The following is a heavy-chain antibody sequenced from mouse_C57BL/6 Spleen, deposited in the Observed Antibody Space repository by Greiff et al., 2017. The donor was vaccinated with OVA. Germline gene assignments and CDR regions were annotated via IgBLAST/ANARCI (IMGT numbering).Heavy chain of an antibody. CDR3: ARTAFTSGDY. J-gene: IGHJ2*01. Sequence: LVESGPELVKPGASVKISCKASGYSFTSYYIHWVKQRPGKGLEWIGRIYPGDGDTNYNGKFKGKATLTADKSSSTAYMQLSSLTSEDSAVYFCARTAFTSGDYWGQGTTLTVSS. CDR2: IYPGDGDT. CDR1: GYSFTSYY. V-gene: IGHV1-82*01. D-gene: IGHD1-1*01.